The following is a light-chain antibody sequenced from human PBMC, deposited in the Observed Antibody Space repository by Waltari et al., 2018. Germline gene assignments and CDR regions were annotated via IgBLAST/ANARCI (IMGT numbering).Light chain of an antibody. V-gene: IGKV3-20*01. Sequence: EIVLTQSPDTLSLSPGERATLSCRASQSVTSNYLAWYQQKPGQAPRLLIYGVSSRATGVPDRFSGGGSGTEFTLTITRLEPEDFAVYYCQQYAGSRTFGQGT. CDR1: QSVTSNY. CDR3: QQYAGSRT. J-gene: IGKJ1*01. CDR2: GVS.